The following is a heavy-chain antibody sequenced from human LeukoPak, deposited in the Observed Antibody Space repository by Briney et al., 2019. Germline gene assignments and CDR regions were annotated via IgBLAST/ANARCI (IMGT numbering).Heavy chain of an antibody. D-gene: IGHD3-22*01. CDR1: GFTFSSFG. CDR2: IWYDGSNK. J-gene: IGHJ6*02. V-gene: IGHV3-33*08. Sequence: PGGSLRLSCAASGFTFSSFGMHWVRQAPGKGLEWVAFIWYDGSNKYYADSVKGRFTISRDNSKNTLYLQMNSLRVEDTAVYYCARDNSAAVYYYDSSGPSGMDVWGQGTTVTVSS. CDR3: ARDNSAAVYYYDSSGPSGMDV.